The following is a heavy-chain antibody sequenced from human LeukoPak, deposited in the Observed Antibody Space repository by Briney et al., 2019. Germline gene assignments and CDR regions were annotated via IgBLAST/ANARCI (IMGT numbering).Heavy chain of an antibody. D-gene: IGHD1-14*01. J-gene: IGHJ4*02. V-gene: IGHV4-34*01. CDR1: GGSFSGYY. CDR3: AREGTRRTVDY. CDR2: INHSGST. Sequence: SETLSLTCAVYGGSFSGYYWSWIRQPPGKGLEWIGEINHSGSTNYNPSLKSRVTISVDTSKNQFSLKLSSVTAADTAVYYCAREGTRRTVDYWGQGTLVTVSS.